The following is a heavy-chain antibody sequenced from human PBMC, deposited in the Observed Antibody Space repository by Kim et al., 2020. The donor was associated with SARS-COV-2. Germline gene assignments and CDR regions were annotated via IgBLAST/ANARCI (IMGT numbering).Heavy chain of an antibody. J-gene: IGHJ4*02. CDR1: GVSFSSCGFY. V-gene: IGHV4-31*11. CDR3: VRGRQVSYGSSRWFDY. Sequence: SETLSLTCAVSGVSFSSCGFYWIWIRQRPGQDLEWLGFNYRSGNTYHNPSLKSRITMSVDTSKNQFSLQLNPVTAAATAVYYCVRGRQVSYGSSRWFDYWGQGTLVTVSS. D-gene: IGHD5-18*01. CDR2: NYRSGNT.